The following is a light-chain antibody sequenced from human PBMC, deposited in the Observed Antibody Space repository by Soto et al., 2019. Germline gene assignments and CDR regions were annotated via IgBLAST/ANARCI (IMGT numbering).Light chain of an antibody. CDR3: QQRSIWPPWT. V-gene: IGKV3-11*01. J-gene: IGKJ1*01. CDR1: QSVSNF. Sequence: EIVLTQSXAXXXXXPGXXXXLXCRPSQSVSNFLAWYQHKPGQAPRLLIYDASIRAAGVPARFSGSGSGTDFSLTISSLEPEDFAIYYCQQRSIWPPWTFGQGTKVDIK. CDR2: DAS.